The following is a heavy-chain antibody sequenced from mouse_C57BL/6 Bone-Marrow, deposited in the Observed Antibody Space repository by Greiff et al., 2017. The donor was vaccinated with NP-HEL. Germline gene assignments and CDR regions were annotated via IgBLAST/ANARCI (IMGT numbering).Heavy chain of an antibody. CDR1: GFTFSCYG. Sequence: EVKLMESGGDLVKPGGSLKLSCAASGFTFSCYGMSWVRQTPDKRLEWVATISSGGSYTYYPDSVKGRFTISRDNAKNTLYLQMSSLKSEDTAMYYCASPYDYDVAWFAYWGQGTLVTVSA. CDR2: ISSGGSYT. D-gene: IGHD2-4*01. J-gene: IGHJ3*01. V-gene: IGHV5-6*01. CDR3: ASPYDYDVAWFAY.